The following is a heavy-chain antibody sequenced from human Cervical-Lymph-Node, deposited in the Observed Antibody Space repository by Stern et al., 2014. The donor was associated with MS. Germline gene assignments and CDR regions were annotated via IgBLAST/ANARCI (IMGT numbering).Heavy chain of an antibody. J-gene: IGHJ6*02. V-gene: IGHV1-69*17. D-gene: IGHD3-3*01. Sequence: VQLVESGAEVKKPGSSVKVSCKASGGTFSSYAISWVRQAPGQGLEWMGGIIPIFGIANYAQKFQGRVTITADKSTSTAYMELSSLRSEDTAVYYCARVLRFLEWLSPNYYYGMDVWGQGTTVTVSS. CDR3: ARVLRFLEWLSPNYYYGMDV. CDR1: GGTFSSYA. CDR2: IIPIFGIA.